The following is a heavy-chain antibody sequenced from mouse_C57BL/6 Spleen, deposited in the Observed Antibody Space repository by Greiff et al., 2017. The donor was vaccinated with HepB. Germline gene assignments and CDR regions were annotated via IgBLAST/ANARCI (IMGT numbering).Heavy chain of an antibody. D-gene: IGHD1-1*01. CDR1: GYSFTGYY. CDR3: ARGRPLYGSSRYYAMDY. CDR2: INPSTGGT. Sequence: EVQLQQSGPELVKPGASVKISCKASGYSFTGYYMNWVKQSPEKSLEWIGEINPSTGGTTYNQKFKAKATLTVDKSSSTAYMQLKSLTSEDSAVYYCARGRPLYGSSRYYAMDYWGQGTSVTVSS. J-gene: IGHJ4*01. V-gene: IGHV1-42*01.